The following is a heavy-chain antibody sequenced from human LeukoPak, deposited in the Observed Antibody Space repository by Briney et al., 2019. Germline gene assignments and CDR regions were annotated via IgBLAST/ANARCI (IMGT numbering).Heavy chain of an antibody. D-gene: IGHD3-10*01. V-gene: IGHV4-59*01. CDR1: GGSLSAYY. CDR2: IYDSGST. J-gene: IGHJ4*02. Sequence: PSETLSLTCTVSGGSLSAYYWSWIRQPPGKGLEWSGYIYDSGSTNYNPALKSLVTISVDRSKNQFSLKLSSVTAADTAVYYCARGFGREYNFAKYWGQGTLVTVSS. CDR3: ARGFGREYNFAKY.